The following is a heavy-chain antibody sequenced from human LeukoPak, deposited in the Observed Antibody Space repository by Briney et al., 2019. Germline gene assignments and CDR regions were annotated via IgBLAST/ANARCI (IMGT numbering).Heavy chain of an antibody. D-gene: IGHD4-11*01. Sequence: ASVKVSCKASGYTFTGYYMHWVRQAPGQGLEWMGWINPNSGGTSYAQKFQGRVTMTRDTSISTAYMELSRLRSDDTAVYYCARATVTRDGDYWGQGTLVTVSS. J-gene: IGHJ4*02. CDR1: GYTFTGYY. CDR2: INPNSGGT. CDR3: ARATVTRDGDY. V-gene: IGHV1-2*02.